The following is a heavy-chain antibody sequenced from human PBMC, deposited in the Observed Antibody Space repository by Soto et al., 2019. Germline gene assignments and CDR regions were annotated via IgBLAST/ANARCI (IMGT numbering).Heavy chain of an antibody. D-gene: IGHD2-2*01. V-gene: IGHV3-23*01. Sequence: GGSLRLSCAASGFTFSSCAMSWVRQAPGKGLEWVSAISDSGDSTYYADSVKGRFTISRDNSKNTLYLQMNSLRDDDTAVYYCATKAGREVPVTYYFDYWGQGTLVTVSS. CDR2: ISDSGDST. J-gene: IGHJ4*02. CDR3: ATKAGREVPVTYYFDY. CDR1: GFTFSSCA.